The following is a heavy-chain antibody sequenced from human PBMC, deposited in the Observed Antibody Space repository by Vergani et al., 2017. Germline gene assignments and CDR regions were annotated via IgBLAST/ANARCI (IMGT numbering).Heavy chain of an antibody. Sequence: QVQLVESGGGVVQPGRSLRLSCAASGFTFSSYAMHWVRQAPGKGREWVAVISYDGSNKYYADSVKGRFTISRDNSKNTLYLQMNSLRAEDTAVYYCARKTNWEIDYWGQGTLVTVSS. D-gene: IGHD7-27*01. V-gene: IGHV3-30*04. J-gene: IGHJ4*02. CDR1: GFTFSSYA. CDR2: ISYDGSNK. CDR3: ARKTNWEIDY.